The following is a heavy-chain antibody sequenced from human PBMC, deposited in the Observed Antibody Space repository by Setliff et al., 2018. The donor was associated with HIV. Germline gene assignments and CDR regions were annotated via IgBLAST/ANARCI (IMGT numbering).Heavy chain of an antibody. CDR2: IHYSGST. D-gene: IGHD3-22*01. J-gene: IGHJ4*02. CDR1: TGSISSGGYY. Sequence: SETLSLTCTVSTGSISSGGYYWNWIRQHPGKGLEWIGYIHYSGSTYYNPSLKSRVSISIDTSKNQFSLKLSSVTAADTAVYYCARSRGGHSSDHYLEYWGQGTLVTVSS. CDR3: ARSRGGHSSDHYLEY. V-gene: IGHV4-31*03.